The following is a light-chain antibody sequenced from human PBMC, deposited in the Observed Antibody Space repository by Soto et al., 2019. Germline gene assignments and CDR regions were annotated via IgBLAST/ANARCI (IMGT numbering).Light chain of an antibody. CDR2: DTS. J-gene: IGKJ1*01. Sequence: EIVLTQSPATLSLSPGERATLSCRASQSVSRYLAWYQQKPGQAPRLLIYDTSNRATGVPARFSGSGSGTDFTLTISSLEPEDFAVYYCQQRDDWRTWTFGQGTKVEIK. V-gene: IGKV3-11*01. CDR3: QQRDDWRTWT. CDR1: QSVSRY.